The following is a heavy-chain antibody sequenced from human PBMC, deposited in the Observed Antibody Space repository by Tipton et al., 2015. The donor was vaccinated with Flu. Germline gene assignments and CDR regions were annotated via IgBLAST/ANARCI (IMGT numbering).Heavy chain of an antibody. Sequence: VQLVQSGGGLVQPGGSLRLSCAASGFTFSEYGMNWIRQTPGKGLEWVANVKQDGGEKHYVDSVKGRFTISRDNARNSLYLQMNSLRADDTAVYFCARDGPPYSPTSGWFDPWGQGTLVTVSS. CDR2: VKQDGGEK. V-gene: IGHV3-7*01. CDR3: ARDGPPYSPTSGWFDP. CDR1: GFTFSEYG. D-gene: IGHD1-26*01. J-gene: IGHJ5*02.